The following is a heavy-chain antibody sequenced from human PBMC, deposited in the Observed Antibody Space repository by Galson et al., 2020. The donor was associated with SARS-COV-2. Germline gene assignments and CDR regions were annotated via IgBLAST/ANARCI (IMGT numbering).Heavy chain of an antibody. Sequence: ETSETLSLTCAVYGGSVSGYYWSWIRQPPGKGLEWIGEINHSGNTNYNPSLESRVVIFVDTSKNEVSLNLTSVTAADTAVYYCARDPYTASDRFDYWGQGTLVTVSS. CDR1: GGSVSGYY. D-gene: IGHD2-21*02. CDR2: INHSGNT. CDR3: ARDPYTASDRFDY. V-gene: IGHV4-34*01. J-gene: IGHJ4*02.